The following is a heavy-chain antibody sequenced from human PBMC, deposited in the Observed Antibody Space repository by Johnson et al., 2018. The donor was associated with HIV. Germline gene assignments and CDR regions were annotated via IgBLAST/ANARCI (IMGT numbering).Heavy chain of an antibody. D-gene: IGHD3-10*01. CDR2: ISGGAGST. Sequence: QVQLVESGGGLVQPGGSLRLSCAASGFIFSRSWMHWVRQAPGKGLAWVSGISGGAGSTYYADSVKGRFTISSDNSKNTMYVQMNSLRGEDTAVYSCAKDDSPSGAFDIWGQGTMVIVSS. J-gene: IGHJ3*02. V-gene: IGHV3-NL1*01. CDR3: AKDDSPSGAFDI. CDR1: GFIFSRSW.